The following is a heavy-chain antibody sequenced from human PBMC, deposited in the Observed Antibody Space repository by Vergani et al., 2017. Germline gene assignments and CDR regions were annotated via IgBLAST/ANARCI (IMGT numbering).Heavy chain of an antibody. J-gene: IGHJ4*02. V-gene: IGHV3-23*01. Sequence: EVQLLESGGGLVQPGGSLKLSCAASGFTFSSYAMSWVRQAPGKGLEWVSAISGSDGSTYYADSVKGRFTISRDNSKNTLYLQMNSLRAEDTAVYYCAKDTLGSGYYVLFYYWGQGTLVTVSS. CDR3: AKDTLGSGYYVLFYY. CDR2: ISGSDGST. CDR1: GFTFSSYA. D-gene: IGHD3-3*01.